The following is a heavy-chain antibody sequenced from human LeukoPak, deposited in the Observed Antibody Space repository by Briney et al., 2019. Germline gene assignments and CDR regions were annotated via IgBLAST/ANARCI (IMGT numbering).Heavy chain of an antibody. D-gene: IGHD3-22*01. V-gene: IGHV4-30-2*01. J-gene: IGHJ3*02. CDR3: ARNSYYDNSGEGAFDI. Sequence: SQTLSLTCGVAGASVSSIGYSWSWIRQPPGRGLEWIGYIYQSGSASYNPSLQSRVTISIDKSKNQLSLNLNSVTAADTAVYYCARNSYYDNSGEGAFDIWGQGTMVTVSS. CDR1: GASVSSIGYS. CDR2: IYQSGSA.